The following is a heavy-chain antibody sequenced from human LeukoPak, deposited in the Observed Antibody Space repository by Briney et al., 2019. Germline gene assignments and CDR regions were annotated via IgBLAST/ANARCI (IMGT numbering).Heavy chain of an antibody. CDR1: GGSISSSSYY. J-gene: IGHJ4*02. CDR2: IYYSGST. CDR3: AREGGKIAVAGYYFDY. D-gene: IGHD6-19*01. Sequence: SETLSLTCTVSGGSISSSSYYWGWIRQPPGKGLEWIGSIYYSGSTHYNPSLKSRVTISVDTSKNQFSLKLSSVTAADTAVYYCAREGGKIAVAGYYFDYWGQGTLVTVSS. V-gene: IGHV4-39*07.